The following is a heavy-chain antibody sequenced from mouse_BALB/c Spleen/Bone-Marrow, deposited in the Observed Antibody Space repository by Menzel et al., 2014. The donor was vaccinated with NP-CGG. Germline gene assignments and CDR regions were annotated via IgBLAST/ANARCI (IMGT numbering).Heavy chain of an antibody. CDR3: ARQGDFGSSWFAY. D-gene: IGHD1-1*01. CDR2: INSDGGST. CDR1: EYEFPSHD. J-gene: IGHJ3*01. V-gene: IGHV5-2*03. Sequence: DVMLVESGGGLVQPGESLKLSCESNEYEFPSHDMYWVRKTPEKRLELVAAINSDGGSTFYPDTMERRFIISRDNTKKTLFLQMSSLMSEDTAVYYCARQGDFGSSWFAYWGQGTLVTVSA.